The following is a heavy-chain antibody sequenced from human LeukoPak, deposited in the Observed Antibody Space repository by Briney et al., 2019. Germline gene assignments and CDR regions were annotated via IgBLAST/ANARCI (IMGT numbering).Heavy chain of an antibody. CDR3: AKAGYGDYYFDY. CDR1: GFSFSSYG. J-gene: IGHJ4*02. D-gene: IGHD4-17*01. CDR2: IWYDGSNK. V-gene: IGHV3-33*06. Sequence: SGGSLRLSCAASGFSFSSYGMHWVRQAPGKGLEWVAVIWYDGSNKYYADSVKGRFTISRDNSKNTLYLQMSSLRAEDTAVYYCAKAGYGDYYFDYWGQGTLVTVSS.